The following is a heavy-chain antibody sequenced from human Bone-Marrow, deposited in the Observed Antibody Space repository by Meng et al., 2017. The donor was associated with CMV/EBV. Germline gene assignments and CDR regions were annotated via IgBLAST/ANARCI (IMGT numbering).Heavy chain of an antibody. CDR1: GFTFSSYW. Sequence: GESLKISCAASGFTFSSYWMSWVRQAPGKGLEWVANIKQDGSEKYYVDSVKGRFTISRDNAKNSLYLQMNSLRAEDTAVYYCWRDIVVVPAATQQLVGGDYYYYGMDVWGQGTTVTVSS. V-gene: IGHV3-7*01. J-gene: IGHJ6*02. CDR3: WRDIVVVPAATQQLVGGDYYYYGMDV. CDR2: IKQDGSEK. D-gene: IGHD2-2*01.